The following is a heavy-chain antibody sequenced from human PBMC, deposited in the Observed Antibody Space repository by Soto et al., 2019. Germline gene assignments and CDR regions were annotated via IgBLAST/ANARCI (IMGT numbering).Heavy chain of an antibody. CDR2: INAYNGNT. CDR1: GYTFTSYG. D-gene: IGHD5-18*01. CDR3: ARDPGYSYGYN. J-gene: IGHJ4*02. Sequence: ASVKVSCTASGYTFTSYGISWVRQAPGQRLEWMGWINAYNGNTKYSQKFQGRVTMTRDTSASTAYMELSSLRSEDTAVYCCARDPGYSYGYNWGQGTLVTSPQ. V-gene: IGHV1-18*01.